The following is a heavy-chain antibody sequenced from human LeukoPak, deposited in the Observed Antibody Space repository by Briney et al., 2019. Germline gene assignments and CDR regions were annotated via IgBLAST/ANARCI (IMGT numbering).Heavy chain of an antibody. V-gene: IGHV4-59*08. CDR2: IYYSGST. Sequence: SETLSLTCTVPGGSISRYYWSWIRQPPGKGLEWIGHIYYSGSTTYNPSLKSRVTISVDTSKNQFSLKLSSVTAADTAVYYCASSRGHGSGSYYKTPNFYFDYWGQGTLVTVSS. J-gene: IGHJ4*02. D-gene: IGHD3-10*01. CDR1: GGSISRYY. CDR3: ASSRGHGSGSYYKTPNFYFDY.